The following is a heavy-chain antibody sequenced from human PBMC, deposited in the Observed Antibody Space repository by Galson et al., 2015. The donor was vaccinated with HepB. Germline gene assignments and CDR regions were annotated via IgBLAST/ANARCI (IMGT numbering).Heavy chain of an antibody. CDR2: ISWNSGSI. D-gene: IGHD2-15*01. CDR3: TKGVALYYFDY. CDR1: GFTFDDYA. Sequence: SLRLSCAASGFTFDDYAMHWVRQAPGKGLEWVSGISWNSGSIGYADSVKGRFTISRDNAKNSLYLQMDSLRAEDTALYYCTKGVALYYFDYWGQGTLVTVSS. J-gene: IGHJ4*02. V-gene: IGHV3-9*01.